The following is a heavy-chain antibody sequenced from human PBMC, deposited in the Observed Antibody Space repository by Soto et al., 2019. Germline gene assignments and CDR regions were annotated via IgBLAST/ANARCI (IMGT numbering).Heavy chain of an antibody. Sequence: LRLSCAASGFTFSSYGMHWVRQAPGKGLEWVAVISYDGSNKYYADSVKGRFTISRDNSKNTLYLQMNSLRAEDTAVYYCAKVQALYYDSSGYDYWGQGTLVTVSS. J-gene: IGHJ4*02. CDR1: GFTFSSYG. D-gene: IGHD3-22*01. CDR3: AKVQALYYDSSGYDY. CDR2: ISYDGSNK. V-gene: IGHV3-30*18.